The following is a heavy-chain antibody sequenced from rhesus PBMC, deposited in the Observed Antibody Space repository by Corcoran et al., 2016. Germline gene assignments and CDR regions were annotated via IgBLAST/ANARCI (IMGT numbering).Heavy chain of an antibody. CDR3: ARHEGIAAAWDY. CDR2: ISGSSGST. Sequence: QVQLQESGPGLVKPSETLSLTCAVSGYSISSGYYWGWIRQPPGKGLEYIGYISGSSGSTYYTPSLQGRVTISKDTSKNQFSLKLSSVTAADTAVYYCARHEGIAAAWDYWGQGVLVTVSS. J-gene: IGHJ4*01. D-gene: IGHD6-43*01. CDR1: GYSISSGYY. V-gene: IGHV4-99*01.